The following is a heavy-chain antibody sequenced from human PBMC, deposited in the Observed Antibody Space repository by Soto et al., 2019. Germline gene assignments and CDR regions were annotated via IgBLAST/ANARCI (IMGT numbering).Heavy chain of an antibody. CDR3: VRDGTKTLRDWFDP. J-gene: IGHJ5*02. V-gene: IGHV4-4*07. CDR1: GASISGFY. Sequence: SETLSLTCTVSGASISGFYWSWIRKSAGKGLEWIGRIYATGTTDYNPSLKSRVMMSVDTSKKRFSLKLRSVTAADTAVYYCVRDGTKTLRDWFDPWGQGISVTVSS. CDR2: IYATGTT. D-gene: IGHD1-1*01.